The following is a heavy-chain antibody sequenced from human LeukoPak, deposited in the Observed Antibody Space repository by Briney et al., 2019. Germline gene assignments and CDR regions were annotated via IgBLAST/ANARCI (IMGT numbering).Heavy chain of an antibody. CDR1: GGSISSGSYY. J-gene: IGHJ5*02. V-gene: IGHV4-61*02. Sequence: SQTLSLTCTVSGGSISSGSYYWSWIRQPAGKGLEWIGRIYTSGSTNYNPSLKSRVTISVDTSKNQFSLKLSSVTAADTAVYYCARRSILGANWFDPWGQGTLVTVPS. CDR3: ARRSILGANWFDP. D-gene: IGHD3-3*01. CDR2: IYTSGST.